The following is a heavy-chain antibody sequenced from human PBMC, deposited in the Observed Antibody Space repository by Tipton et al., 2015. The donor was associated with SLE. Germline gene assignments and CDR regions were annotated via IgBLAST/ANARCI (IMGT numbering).Heavy chain of an antibody. CDR2: IYTSGST. CDR3: ARSGIAAVPSDAFDI. J-gene: IGHJ3*02. V-gene: IGHV4-4*07. Sequence: TLSLTCTVSGGSISSYYWSWMRQPAGKGLEWIGRIYTSGSTDYNPSLKSRVTMSVDPSKNQFSLKLSPVTAADTAVYYCARSGIAAVPSDAFDIWGQGTMVTVSS. D-gene: IGHD6-13*01. CDR1: GGSISSYY.